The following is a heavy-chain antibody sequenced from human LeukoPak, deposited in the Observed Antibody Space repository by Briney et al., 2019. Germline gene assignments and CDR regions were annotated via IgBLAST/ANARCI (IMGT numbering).Heavy chain of an antibody. CDR1: GGSISSYY. CDR3: ARGRHGMDV. Sequence: TSETLSLTCTVSGGSISSYYWSWIRQPPGKGLEWIGYIYYSGSTNYNPSLKSRVTISVDTSKNQFSLKLSSVTAADTAVYYCARGRHGMDVWGQGTTVTVSS. V-gene: IGHV4-59*12. J-gene: IGHJ6*02. CDR2: IYYSGST.